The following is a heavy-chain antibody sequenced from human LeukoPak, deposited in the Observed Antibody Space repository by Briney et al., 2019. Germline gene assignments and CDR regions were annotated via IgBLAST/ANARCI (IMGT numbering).Heavy chain of an antibody. D-gene: IGHD2-15*01. CDR2: IKQDGSEK. Sequence: GGSLRLSCAASGFDFSNYWMYWVRQAPGKGLEWVANIKQDGSEKYYVDSVRGRFTISRDNAKNSLSLQMNSLRAEDTAVYFCAREDGYCSGGNCYSYFDSWGQGTLVTVSS. J-gene: IGHJ4*02. V-gene: IGHV3-7*01. CDR1: GFDFSNYW. CDR3: AREDGYCSGGNCYSYFDS.